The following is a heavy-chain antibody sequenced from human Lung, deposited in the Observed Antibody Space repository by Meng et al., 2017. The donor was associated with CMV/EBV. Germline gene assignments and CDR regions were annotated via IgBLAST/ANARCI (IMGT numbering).Heavy chain of an antibody. CDR3: ARDLPGGTKGTWLDL. J-gene: IGHJ5*02. Sequence: QVPLVQCGAEVKKPGASVKVSCKASGYTFTSYGISWVRQAPGQGLEWMGWISAYNDNTNYAQKLQGRVTMTTDTSTSTAYMELRSLRSDDTAVYYCARDLPGGTKGTWLDLWGQGTLVTVSS. CDR1: GYTFTSYG. CDR2: ISAYNDNT. V-gene: IGHV1-18*01. D-gene: IGHD1-14*01.